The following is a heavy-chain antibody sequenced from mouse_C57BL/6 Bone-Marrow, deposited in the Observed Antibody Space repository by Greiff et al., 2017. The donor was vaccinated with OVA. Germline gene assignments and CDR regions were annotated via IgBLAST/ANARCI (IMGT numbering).Heavy chain of an antibody. CDR2: IRNKANGYTT. J-gene: IGHJ2*01. D-gene: IGHD2-5*01. CDR3: ARSYYSKDY. Sequence: EVKVVESGGGLVQPGGSLSLSCAASGFTFTDYYMSWVRQPPGKALEWLGFIRNKANGYTTEYSASVKGRFTISRDNSQSILYLQMNALRAEDSATYYCARSYYSKDYWGQGTTLTVSS. CDR1: GFTFTDYY. V-gene: IGHV7-3*01.